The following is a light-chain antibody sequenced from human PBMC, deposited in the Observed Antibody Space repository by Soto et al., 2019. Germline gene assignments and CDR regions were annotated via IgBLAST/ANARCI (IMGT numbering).Light chain of an antibody. CDR1: QSIGSW. V-gene: IGKV1-5*03. CDR3: QQYNSYSYT. CDR2: KAS. Sequence: DIQMTQSPSTLSASVGDRVTITCRASQSIGSWLAWYQQKPGKAPKLLIYKASSLESGVPSRFSGSGSGTEFTLTIIRVQPDDFATYYCQQYNSYSYTFGQGTKLEIK. J-gene: IGKJ2*01.